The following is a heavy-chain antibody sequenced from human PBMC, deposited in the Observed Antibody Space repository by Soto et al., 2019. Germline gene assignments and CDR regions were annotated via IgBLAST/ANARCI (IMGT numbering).Heavy chain of an antibody. CDR2: IYTVGST. Sequence: GGSLRLSCAASGFTVNSNYMGWVRQTPGKGLEWVSLIYTVGSTYYADSVKGRFIISRDDSKNTLHLQMNSLRAEDTAIYYCARAVSARRFDYWGQGTLVTVSS. D-gene: IGHD6-6*01. V-gene: IGHV3-53*01. CDR1: GFTVNSNY. J-gene: IGHJ4*02. CDR3: ARAVSARRFDY.